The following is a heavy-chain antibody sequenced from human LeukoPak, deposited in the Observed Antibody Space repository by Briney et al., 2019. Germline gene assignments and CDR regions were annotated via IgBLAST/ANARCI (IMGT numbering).Heavy chain of an antibody. D-gene: IGHD1-1*01. J-gene: IGHJ4*02. Sequence: SETLSLTCTVSGGSISGFYWYWLRQPPGKGLEWIGYIFHSGNTRYNPSLKSRVTISVDTPKNQFSLRLTSVTAVDTAVYYCARERRQLERWIDYWGQGTLVTISS. CDR3: ARERRQLERWIDY. CDR2: IFHSGNT. CDR1: GGSISGFY. V-gene: IGHV4-59*01.